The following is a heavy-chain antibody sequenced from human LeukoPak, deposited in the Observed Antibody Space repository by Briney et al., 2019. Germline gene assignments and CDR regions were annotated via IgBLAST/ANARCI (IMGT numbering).Heavy chain of an antibody. CDR1: GYTFTSYD. V-gene: IGHV1-8*01. CDR2: MNPNSGNT. J-gene: IGHJ6*02. Sequence: ASVKVSCKASGYTFTSYDINWVRQATGQGLEWMGWMNPNSGNTGYAQKFQGRVTMTRNTSISTAYMELSSLRSEDTAVYYCARVGITIFGVVTYYYYGMDVWGQGTTVTVSS. D-gene: IGHD3-3*01. CDR3: ARVGITIFGVVTYYYYGMDV.